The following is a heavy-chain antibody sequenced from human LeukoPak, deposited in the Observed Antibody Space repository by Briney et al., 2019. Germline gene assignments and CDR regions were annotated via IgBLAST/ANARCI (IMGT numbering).Heavy chain of an antibody. D-gene: IGHD3-16*02. CDR3: ARGRKYYDYVWGSYRYQNYFDY. J-gene: IGHJ4*02. CDR2: IYTSGST. Sequence: PSQTLSLTCTVSGGSISSGSYYWSWIRQPAGKGLEWIGRIYTSGSTNYNPSLKSRVTISVDTSKSQFSLKLSSVTAADTAVYYCARGRKYYDYVWGSYRYQNYFDYWGQGTLVTVSS. V-gene: IGHV4-61*02. CDR1: GGSISSGSYY.